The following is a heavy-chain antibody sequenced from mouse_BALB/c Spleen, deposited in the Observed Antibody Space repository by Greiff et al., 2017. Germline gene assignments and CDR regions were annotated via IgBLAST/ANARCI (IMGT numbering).Heavy chain of an antibody. D-gene: IGHD2-14*01. Sequence: VQVVESGPELVRPGTSVKMSCKAAGYTFTNYWIGWVKQRPGHGLEWIGDIYPGGGYTNYNEKFKGKATLTADTSSSTAYMQLSSLTSEDSAIYYCASPEDHRPFAYWGQGTLVTVSA. CDR1: GYTFTNYW. CDR3: ASPEDHRPFAY. V-gene: IGHV1-63*02. CDR2: IYPGGGYT. J-gene: IGHJ3*01.